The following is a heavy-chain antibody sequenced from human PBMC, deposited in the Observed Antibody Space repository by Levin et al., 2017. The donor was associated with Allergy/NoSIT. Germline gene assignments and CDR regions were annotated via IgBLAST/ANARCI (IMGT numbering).Heavy chain of an antibody. CDR3: AKNIHTNGMHSGLDV. V-gene: IGHV3-9*01. Sequence: GGSLRLSCAASGFTFDKYAMHWVRQAPGKGLEWVSGIHWNSGLIAYADSVKGRFTISRDNAKNSLYLQMNSLRPDDTALYYCAKNIHTNGMHSGLDVWGKGTAVTVSS. J-gene: IGHJ6*04. CDR1: GFTFDKYA. D-gene: IGHD2-8*01. CDR2: IHWNSGLI.